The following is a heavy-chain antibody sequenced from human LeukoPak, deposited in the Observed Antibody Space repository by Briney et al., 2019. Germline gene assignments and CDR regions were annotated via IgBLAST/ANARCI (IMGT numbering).Heavy chain of an antibody. CDR2: INTSGST. D-gene: IGHD5-18*01. J-gene: IGHJ4*02. CDR1: GGSISNYY. CDR3: ARSRGTTLVTRFDY. V-gene: IGHV4-4*07. Sequence: SETLSLTCTVSGGSISNYYWSWIRRPAGKGLEWIGRINTSGSTDYNPSLKSRVTMSVDTSKSQFSLNLRSLTAADTAVYYCARSRGTTLVTRFDYWGQGTLITVSS.